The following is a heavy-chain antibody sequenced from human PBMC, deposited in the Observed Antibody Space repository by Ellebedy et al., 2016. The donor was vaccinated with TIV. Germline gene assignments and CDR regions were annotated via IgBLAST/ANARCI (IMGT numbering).Heavy chain of an antibody. J-gene: IGHJ6*02. CDR1: DGSFSRYY. CDR2: ITQSGST. Sequence: MPSETLSLTCGVPDGSFSRYYWTWIRQPPGKGLEWIGDITQSGSTNYNPSLKSRVTISVDTSKNHLSLRLNARTAADTAVYYCATAVGGYSYENRNYYQYYGVDVWGQGTTVTVSS. CDR3: ATAVGGYSYENRNYYQYYGVDV. D-gene: IGHD5-18*01. V-gene: IGHV4-34*01.